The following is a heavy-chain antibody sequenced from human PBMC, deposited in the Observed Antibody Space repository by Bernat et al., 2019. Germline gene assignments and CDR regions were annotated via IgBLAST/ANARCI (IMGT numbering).Heavy chain of an antibody. V-gene: IGHV3-23*01. J-gene: IGHJ3*02. CDR1: GFTFSSYA. CDR3: ARPIVVVAATRVAFDI. D-gene: IGHD2-15*01. Sequence: EVQLLESGGGLVQPGGSLRLSCAASGFTFSSYAMSWVRQAPGKGLEWVSAISGSGGSTYYADSVKGRFTISRDNSKNTLYLQMNSLRAEDTAVYYCARPIVVVAATRVAFDIWGQGTMVTVSS. CDR2: ISGSGGST.